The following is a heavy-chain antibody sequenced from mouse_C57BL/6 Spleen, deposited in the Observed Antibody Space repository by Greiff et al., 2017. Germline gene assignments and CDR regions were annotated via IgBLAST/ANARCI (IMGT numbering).Heavy chain of an antibody. V-gene: IGHV1-4*01. J-gene: IGHJ2*01. CDR1: GYTFTSYT. CDR2: INPSSGYT. Sequence: QVHVKQSGAELARPGASVKMSCKASGYTFTSYTMHWVKQRPGQGLEWIGYINPSSGYTKYNQKFKDKATLTADKSSSTAYMQLSSLTSEDSAVYYCARFTHFDYWGQGTTLTVAS. CDR3: ARFTHFDY.